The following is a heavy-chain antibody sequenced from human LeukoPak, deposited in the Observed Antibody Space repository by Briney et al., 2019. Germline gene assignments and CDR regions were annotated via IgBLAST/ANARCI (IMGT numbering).Heavy chain of an antibody. CDR2: IHTSGST. CDR3: ARAWQWLPLDS. Sequence: SETLSLTCTVSGGSLSSFYWSWIRQPAGKGLEWIGRIHTSGSTNSNPSLKSRVTMSVDTSKNQFSLKVTSVTAAYTAVYYCARAWQWLPLDSWGQGTLVTVSS. CDR1: GGSLSSFY. V-gene: IGHV4-4*07. J-gene: IGHJ4*02. D-gene: IGHD6-19*01.